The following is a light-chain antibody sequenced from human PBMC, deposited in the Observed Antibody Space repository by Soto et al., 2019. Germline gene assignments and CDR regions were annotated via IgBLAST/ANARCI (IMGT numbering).Light chain of an antibody. CDR2: GAS. Sequence: EIVMTQSPATLSVSPGDRATLSCRASQSVSINLAWYQQKPGQAPRLLIYGASTRATGVPGRFSGSGSGPEFTLTISALQSEDFAVYYCQQYNDWPPRTFGQGTKVEIK. CDR3: QQYNDWPPRT. J-gene: IGKJ1*01. CDR1: QSVSIN. V-gene: IGKV3-15*01.